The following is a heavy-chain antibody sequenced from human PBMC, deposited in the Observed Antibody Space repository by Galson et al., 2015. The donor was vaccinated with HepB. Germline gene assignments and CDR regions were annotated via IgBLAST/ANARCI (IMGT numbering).Heavy chain of an antibody. V-gene: IGHV3-23*01. D-gene: IGHD2-21*02. CDR2: ISGSGGST. CDR1: GFTFSSYA. CDR3: AKDLVYCGGDCYSAPDAFDI. Sequence: SLRLSCAASGFTFSSYAMSWVRQAPGKGLEWVSAISGSGGSTYYADSVKGRFTISRDNSKNTLYLQMNSLRAEDTAVYYCAKDLVYCGGDCYSAPDAFDIWGQGTMVTVSS. J-gene: IGHJ3*02.